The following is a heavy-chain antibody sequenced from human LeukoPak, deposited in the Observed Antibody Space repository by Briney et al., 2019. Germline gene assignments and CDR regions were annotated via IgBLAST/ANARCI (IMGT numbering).Heavy chain of an antibody. Sequence: PGGSLRLSCAAFGFTFSSYAMGWVRQAPGKGLEWVSAISGSGGDTYYADCVKGRFTFSRDNSKNTLYLQMNSLRPEDTALYYCAKAVWFGEFDYYFFGLDVWGQGTPVTVS. CDR2: ISGSGGDT. D-gene: IGHD3-10*01. CDR1: GFTFSSYA. J-gene: IGHJ6*02. CDR3: AKAVWFGEFDYYFFGLDV. V-gene: IGHV3-23*01.